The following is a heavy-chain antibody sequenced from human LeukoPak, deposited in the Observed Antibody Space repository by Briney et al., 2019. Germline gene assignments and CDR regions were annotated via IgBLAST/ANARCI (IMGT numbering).Heavy chain of an antibody. J-gene: IGHJ4*02. D-gene: IGHD3-3*01. Sequence: GGSLRLSCAASGFTFDDYGMNWVRQAPGKGLEWVSGINWNGGSTGYADSVKGRFTISRDNAKNSLYLQMNSLRAEDTALYYCARGGMDFWSGYYGVDYWGQGTLVTVSS. CDR1: GFTFDDYG. CDR3: ARGGMDFWSGYYGVDY. V-gene: IGHV3-20*04. CDR2: INWNGGST.